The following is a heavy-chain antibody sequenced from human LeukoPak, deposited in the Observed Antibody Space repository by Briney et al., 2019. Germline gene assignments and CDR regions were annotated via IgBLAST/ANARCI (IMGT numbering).Heavy chain of an antibody. V-gene: IGHV5-51*01. Sequence: KPGESLKISGQCSGSSFTSYWIAWLRQMPGKGLEWMGIIYPGDSDTRYSPSFQGQVTISADKSLSTAYLQWSSLKAPDTAMYYCASPYITIRYYFDFCAQGTLVTVSS. D-gene: IGHD1-14*01. CDR3: ASPYITIRYYFDF. J-gene: IGHJ4*02. CDR1: GSSFTSYW. CDR2: IYPGDSDT.